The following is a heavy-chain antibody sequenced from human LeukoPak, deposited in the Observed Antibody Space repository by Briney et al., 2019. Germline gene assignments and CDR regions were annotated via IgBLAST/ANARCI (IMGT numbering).Heavy chain of an antibody. CDR2: IYYSGST. CDR3: VRLFYYDSRGPPS. CDR1: GGSIRSSNYY. D-gene: IGHD3-22*01. V-gene: IGHV4-39*01. Sequence: SETLSLTCNVLGGSIRSSNYYWGWIRQPPGKGLEWIGSIYYSGSTYYSPSLKGRGTMSVDTSNNQFSLKLTSATATDTAVYYCVRLFYYDSRGPPSWGQGTQVTVSS. J-gene: IGHJ5*02.